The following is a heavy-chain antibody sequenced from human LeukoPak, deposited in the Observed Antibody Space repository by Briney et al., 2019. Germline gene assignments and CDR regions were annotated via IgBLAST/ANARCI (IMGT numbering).Heavy chain of an antibody. V-gene: IGHV3-21*01. CDR1: GFTFSSYS. CDR3: ARDYGDYYGMDV. J-gene: IGHJ6*02. D-gene: IGHD4-17*01. Sequence: GGSLRLSCAASGFTFSSYSMNWVRQAPGRGLEWVSSISSSSSYIYYADSVKGRFTISRDNAKNSLYLQMNSLRAEDTAVYYCARDYGDYYGMDVWGQGTTVTVSS. CDR2: ISSSSSYI.